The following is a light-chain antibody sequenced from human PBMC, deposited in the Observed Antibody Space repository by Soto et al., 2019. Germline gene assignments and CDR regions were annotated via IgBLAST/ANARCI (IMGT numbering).Light chain of an antibody. Sequence: QLVLTQSSSASASLGSSVKFTCTLSSGHSSYIIAWHQQQPGKAPRYLMKLEGSGSYNKGSGVPDRFSGSSSGADRYLTISSRQFEDEADYYCETWDSNTRVFGGGTKLTVL. CDR3: ETWDSNTRV. CDR2: LEGSGSY. V-gene: IGLV4-60*02. CDR1: SGHSSYI. J-gene: IGLJ2*01.